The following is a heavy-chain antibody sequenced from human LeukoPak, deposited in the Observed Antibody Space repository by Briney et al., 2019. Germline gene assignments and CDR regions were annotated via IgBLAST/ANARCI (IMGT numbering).Heavy chain of an antibody. CDR1: GFTFSDYD. CDR2: IGTAGDT. D-gene: IGHD1-1*01. J-gene: IGHJ4*02. CDR3: ARVAKERVGGVYYFDC. V-gene: IGHV3-13*01. Sequence: LSGGSLRLSCAASGFTFSDYDMHWVRQATGKGLEWVSAIGTAGDTYYTGSVKGRFTISRENAKNSLYLQMNSLRAGDTAVYYCARVAKERVGGVYYFDCWGQGTLVTVTS.